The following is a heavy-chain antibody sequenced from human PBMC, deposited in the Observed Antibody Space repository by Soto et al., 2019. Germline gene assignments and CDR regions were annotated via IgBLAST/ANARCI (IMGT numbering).Heavy chain of an antibody. Sequence: DVQLVESGGGLIQPGESLRLSCAAFGLTISGKKYVAWVRQAPGKGLEWVSGLYDVDGSFYADSVRGRFTTSSVSSKTNVYLQMNDLRPDDTAVYYCATWHEREHAYDVWGQGTTVTVSS. CDR1: GLTISGKKY. V-gene: IGHV3-53*01. CDR2: LYDVDGS. CDR3: ATWHEREHAYDV. D-gene: IGHD1-1*01. J-gene: IGHJ3*01.